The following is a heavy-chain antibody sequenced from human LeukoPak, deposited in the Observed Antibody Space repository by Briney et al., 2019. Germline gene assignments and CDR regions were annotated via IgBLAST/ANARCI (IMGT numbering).Heavy chain of an antibody. CDR3: ARARNYYDSSGFYYEGDAFDI. CDR2: INHSGST. D-gene: IGHD3-22*01. V-gene: IGHV4-34*01. J-gene: IGHJ3*02. Sequence: PSETLSLTCAVYGGSFSGYYWSWIRQPPGKGLEWIGEINHSGSTNSNPSLKSRVTISVDTSKNQFSLKLSSVTAADTAVYYCARARNYYDSSGFYYEGDAFDIWGQGTMVTVSS. CDR1: GGSFSGYY.